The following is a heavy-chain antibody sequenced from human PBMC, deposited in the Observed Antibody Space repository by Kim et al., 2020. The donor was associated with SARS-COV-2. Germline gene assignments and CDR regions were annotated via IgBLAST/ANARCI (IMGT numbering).Heavy chain of an antibody. J-gene: IGHJ6*02. CDR2: IYSGGSST. D-gene: IGHD6-19*01. Sequence: GGSLRLSCAASGFTFSSYAMSWVRQAPGKGLEWVSAIYSGGSSTYYADSVKGRFTISRDNSKNTLYLQMNSLRAEDTAVYYCAKCGVWGWLVRSCYGMDVWGQGTTVTVSS. V-gene: IGHV3-23*03. CDR3: AKCGVWGWLVRSCYGMDV. CDR1: GFTFSSYA.